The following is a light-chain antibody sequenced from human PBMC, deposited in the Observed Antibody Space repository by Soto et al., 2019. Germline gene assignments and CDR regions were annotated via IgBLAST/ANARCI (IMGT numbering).Light chain of an antibody. CDR1: SGSVSTNYY. CDR3: VLYMGAGSVV. Sequence: QTVVTQEPSFSVSPGGTVTLTCGLNSGSVSTNYYPTWYQQTPGQAPRTLIYNTNTRSSGVPDRFSGSIVGNKAALTILGAQADDECDYYCVLYMGAGSVVFGGGTKLTVL. J-gene: IGLJ2*01. V-gene: IGLV8-61*01. CDR2: NTN.